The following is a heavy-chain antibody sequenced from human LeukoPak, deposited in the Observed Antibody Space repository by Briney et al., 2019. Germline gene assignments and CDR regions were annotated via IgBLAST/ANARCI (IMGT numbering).Heavy chain of an antibody. CDR1: GGSISSSSYY. CDR2: IYYSGST. Sequence: PSETLSLTCTVSGGSISSSSYYWGWIRQPPGKGLEWIGYIYYSGSTYYNPSLKSRVIISVDTSKNQFSLELSSVTAADTAVYYCARTLTSITTISYFDYWGQGTLVTVSP. J-gene: IGHJ4*02. V-gene: IGHV4-31*03. D-gene: IGHD4-11*01. CDR3: ARTLTSITTISYFDY.